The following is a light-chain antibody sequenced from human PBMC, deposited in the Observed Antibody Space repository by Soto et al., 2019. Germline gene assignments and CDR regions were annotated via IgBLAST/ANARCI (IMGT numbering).Light chain of an antibody. CDR2: GVN. CDR3: CSYAGSYTYVV. J-gene: IGLJ2*01. CDR1: SSDVGGYNY. Sequence: QSVLTQPRSVSGSPGQSVTISCTGSSSDVGGYNYVSWYQQHPGKAPKLMIYGVNQRPSGVPDRFSGSKSGNTASLTISGLQAEDEADYHCCSYAGSYTYVVFGGGTKLTVL. V-gene: IGLV2-11*01.